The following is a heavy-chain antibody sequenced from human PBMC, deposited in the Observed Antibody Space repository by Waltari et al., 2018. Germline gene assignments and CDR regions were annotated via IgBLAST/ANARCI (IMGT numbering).Heavy chain of an antibody. J-gene: IGHJ3*02. CDR3: ARDRSSRYCSGGSCYSTDDAFDI. Sequence: QVQLQESGPGLVKPSETLSLTCTVSGGSISSYYWSWIRQPPGKGLEWIGYIYYSGSTNYNPSLKSRVTISVDTSKNQFSLKLSSVTAADTAVYYCARDRSSRYCSGGSCYSTDDAFDIWGQGTMVTVSS. CDR2: IYYSGST. CDR1: GGSISSYY. D-gene: IGHD2-15*01. V-gene: IGHV4-59*01.